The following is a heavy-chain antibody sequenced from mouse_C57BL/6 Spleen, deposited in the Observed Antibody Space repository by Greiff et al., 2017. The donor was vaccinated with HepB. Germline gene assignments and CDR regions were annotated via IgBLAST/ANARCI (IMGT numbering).Heavy chain of an antibody. D-gene: IGHD2-3*01. CDR3: ASRDGYSFAY. J-gene: IGHJ3*01. CDR2: INPNNGGT. V-gene: IGHV1-26*01. CDR1: GYTFTDYY. Sequence: EVQLQQSGPELVKPGASVKISCKASGYTFTDYYMNWVKQSHGKSLEWIGDINPNNGGTSYNQKFKGKATLTVDKSSSTAYMELRSLTSEDSAVYYCASRDGYSFAYWGQGTLVTVSA.